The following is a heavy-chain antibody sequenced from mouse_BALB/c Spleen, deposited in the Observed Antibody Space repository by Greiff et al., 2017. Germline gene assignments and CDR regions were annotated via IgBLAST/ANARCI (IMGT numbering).Heavy chain of an antibody. CDR3: ARDYGYGDDY. CDR2: IDPANGNT. V-gene: IGHV14-3*02. Sequence: VQLQQSGAELVKPGASVKLSCTASGFNIKDTYMHWVKQRPEQGLEWIGRIDPANGNTKYDPKFQGKATIKADTSSNTAYLQLSSLTSEDTAVYYCARDYGYGDDYWGQGTTLTVSS. D-gene: IGHD2-2*01. CDR1: GFNIKDTY. J-gene: IGHJ2*01.